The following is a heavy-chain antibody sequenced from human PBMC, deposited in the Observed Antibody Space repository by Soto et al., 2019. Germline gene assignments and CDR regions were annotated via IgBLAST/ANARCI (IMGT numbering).Heavy chain of an antibody. CDR1: GASITSGGHY. CDR3: VRDDGAFAIPH. CDR2: IYSSGGT. J-gene: IGHJ4*02. V-gene: IGHV4-31*03. D-gene: IGHD2-21*01. Sequence: QVQLQESGPGLLRPSETLSLTCTVSGASITSGGHYWTWIRQYPGKGLERIAYIYSSGGTYFNRSPKSRVTLSADTSKNQCPLKLSSVSAADTAVSYCVRDDGAFAIPHCGQGTLVTVSS.